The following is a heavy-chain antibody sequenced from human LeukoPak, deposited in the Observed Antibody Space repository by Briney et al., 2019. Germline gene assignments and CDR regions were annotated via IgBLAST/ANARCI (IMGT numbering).Heavy chain of an antibody. CDR1: GGSIRSFY. Sequence: PSETLSLTCAVSGGSIRSFYWSWIRQPPGKGLEWIGYIYYSGSTNYNPSLKSRVTISVDTSKNQFSLKLNSVTAADTAVYYCARVPGYYDSSGSFSFDHWGQGTLVTVSS. J-gene: IGHJ4*02. CDR2: IYYSGST. V-gene: IGHV4-59*01. D-gene: IGHD3-22*01. CDR3: ARVPGYYDSSGSFSFDH.